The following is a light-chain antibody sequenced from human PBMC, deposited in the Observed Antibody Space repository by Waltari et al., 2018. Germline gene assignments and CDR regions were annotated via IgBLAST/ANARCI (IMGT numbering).Light chain of an antibody. CDR1: QSVSRY. CDR3: QQRSNWPPLLT. J-gene: IGKJ4*01. V-gene: IGKV3-11*01. CDR2: DTS. Sequence: EIVLTQSPATLSLSPGERATLSCRASQSVSRYLAWYQQKPGQAPRLIIYDTSSRATGIPARFSGSGSETDFTLTISSLEPEDSAVYYCQQRSNWPPLLTFGGGTKVEI.